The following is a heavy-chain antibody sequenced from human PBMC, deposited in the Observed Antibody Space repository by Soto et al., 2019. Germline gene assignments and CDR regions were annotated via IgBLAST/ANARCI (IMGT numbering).Heavy chain of an antibody. J-gene: IGHJ4*02. V-gene: IGHV3-15*01. CDR3: TTTVTTNY. D-gene: IGHD4-17*01. Sequence: EVQLVESGGGLVKPGGSLRLSCAASGFTFSNAWMSWVRQAPGKGLEWVGRMKSKTDGGTTDYAAPVKGRFTISRDESKNTLYLQMNSLKTEDTAVYYCTTTVTTNYWGQGTLVTVSS. CDR1: GFTFSNAW. CDR2: MKSKTDGGTT.